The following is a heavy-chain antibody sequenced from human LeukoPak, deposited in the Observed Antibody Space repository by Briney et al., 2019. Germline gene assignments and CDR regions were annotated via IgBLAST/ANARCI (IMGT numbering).Heavy chain of an antibody. J-gene: IGHJ4*02. CDR1: GFTFSSYA. Sequence: GGSLRLSCAASGFTFSSYAMHWVRQAPGKGLEWVAVISYDGSNKYYADSVKGRFTISRDNSKNTLYLQMNSLRAEDTAVYYCAREDLIAVAVFDYWGQGNLVTVSS. CDR3: AREDLIAVAVFDY. V-gene: IGHV3-30*04. CDR2: ISYDGSNK. D-gene: IGHD6-19*01.